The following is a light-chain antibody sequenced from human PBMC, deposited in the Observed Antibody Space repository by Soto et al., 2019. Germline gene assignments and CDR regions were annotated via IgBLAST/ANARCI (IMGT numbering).Light chain of an antibody. Sequence: DIQMTQSPSTLSASVGDRVTITCRASERISNWLAWYQQKPGKAPKLMIYDASILESGVPSRFSGSGSGTEFTLTISSLQPDDFATYYCQQCNTYSLTFGGGTKVEIK. J-gene: IGKJ4*01. CDR1: ERISNW. V-gene: IGKV1-5*01. CDR3: QQCNTYSLT. CDR2: DAS.